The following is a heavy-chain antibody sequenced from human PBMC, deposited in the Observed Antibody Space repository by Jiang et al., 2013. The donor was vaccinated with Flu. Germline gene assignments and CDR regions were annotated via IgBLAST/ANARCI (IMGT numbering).Heavy chain of an antibody. CDR3: ASASVTSGYYYYGMDV. Sequence: DSDTRYSPSFQGQVTISADKSISTAYLQWGSLKASDTAMYYCASASVTSGYYYYGMDVWGKGTTVTVSS. V-gene: IGHV5-51*01. D-gene: IGHD4-17*01. J-gene: IGHJ6*04. CDR2: DSDT.